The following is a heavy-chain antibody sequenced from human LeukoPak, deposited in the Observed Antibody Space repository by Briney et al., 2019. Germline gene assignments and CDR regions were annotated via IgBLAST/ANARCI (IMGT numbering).Heavy chain of an antibody. CDR2: IRYDGSNK. J-gene: IGHJ4*02. Sequence: PGGSLRLSCAASGFSFSTYGMHWVRQAPGKGLEWVALIRYDGSNKYYADSVKDRFTISRDNSKNTLYLQMDSLRAEDTAVYYRTKAYCSGGSCYGSYFDYWGQGTLVTASS. CDR3: TKAYCSGGSCYGSYFDY. V-gene: IGHV3-30*02. CDR1: GFSFSTYG. D-gene: IGHD2-15*01.